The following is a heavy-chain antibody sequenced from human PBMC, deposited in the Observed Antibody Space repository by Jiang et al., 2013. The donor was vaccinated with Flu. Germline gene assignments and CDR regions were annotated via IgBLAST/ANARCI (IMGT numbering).Heavy chain of an antibody. CDR1: GGSIRIYY. Sequence: PGLVKPSETLSLSCSVSGGSIRIYYWNWIRQAPGKGLEWIGYVSQSKGSNYNPSLKSRVTMSIDTSKNQVSLKLTSVTAADAAMYYCARGYCSGDPCYSGDKWFDPWGQGTLVIVSS. V-gene: IGHV4-59*01. J-gene: IGHJ5*02. CDR3: ARGYCSGDPCYSGDKWFDP. D-gene: IGHD2-15*01. CDR2: VSQSKGS.